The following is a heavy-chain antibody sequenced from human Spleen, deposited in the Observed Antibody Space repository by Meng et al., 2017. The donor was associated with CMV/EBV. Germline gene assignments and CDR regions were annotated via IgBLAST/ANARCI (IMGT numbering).Heavy chain of an antibody. CDR1: GFSFSDYA. V-gene: IGHV3-23*01. J-gene: IGHJ4*02. Sequence: GESLKISCAASGFSFSDYAMNWVRQAPGKGLEWVSGISNSADKTYYADSVKGRFTISRDNSKNTLSLQVNGLRVEDTAIYYCAKESPYSSPRLYYFDFWGQGALVTVSS. D-gene: IGHD4-11*01. CDR3: AKESPYSSPRLYYFDF. CDR2: ISNSADKT.